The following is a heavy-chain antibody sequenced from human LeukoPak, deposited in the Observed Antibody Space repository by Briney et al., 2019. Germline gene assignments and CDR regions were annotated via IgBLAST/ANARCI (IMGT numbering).Heavy chain of an antibody. CDR2: IYYSGST. Sequence: KPSETLSLTCTVSGGSISSSSYYWGWIRQPPGKGLEWIGSIYYSGSTYYNPSLKSRVTISVDTSKNQFSLKLSSVTAADTAVYYCARLISRSSVRGRAAGADYWGQGTLVTVSS. CDR1: GGSISSSSYY. V-gene: IGHV4-39*01. J-gene: IGHJ4*02. CDR3: ARLISRSSVRGRAAGADY. D-gene: IGHD6-6*01.